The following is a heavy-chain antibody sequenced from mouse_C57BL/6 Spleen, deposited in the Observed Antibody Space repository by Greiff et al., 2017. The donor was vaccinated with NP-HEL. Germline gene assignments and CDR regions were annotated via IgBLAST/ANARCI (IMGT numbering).Heavy chain of an antibody. J-gene: IGHJ1*03. CDR3: ARGESYWYFDV. CDR1: GFTFSSYG. CDR2: ISSGGSYT. V-gene: IGHV5-6*01. Sequence: EVKLVESGGDLVKPGGSLKLSCAASGFTFSSYGMSWVRQTPDKRLEWVATISSGGSYTYYPDSVKGRFTISRDNAKNTLYLQMSSLKSEDTAMYYCARGESYWYFDVWGTGTTVTVSS.